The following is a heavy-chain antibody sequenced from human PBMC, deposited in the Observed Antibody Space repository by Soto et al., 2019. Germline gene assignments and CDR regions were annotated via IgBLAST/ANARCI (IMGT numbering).Heavy chain of an antibody. CDR3: ARGSGYYYNMDV. V-gene: IGHV1-8*01. J-gene: IGHJ6*03. CDR2: MSPNSGNT. CDR1: GYTFTNYD. Sequence: QVQLVQSGAEVKKHGASVKVSCKTSGYTFTNYDINWVRQAAGQGPEWMGWMSPNSGNTGSAQKFKGRISMTRDISMSTAYMELSSLRSDDTAVYYCARGSGYYYNMDVWGKGTAVTVS. D-gene: IGHD2-15*01.